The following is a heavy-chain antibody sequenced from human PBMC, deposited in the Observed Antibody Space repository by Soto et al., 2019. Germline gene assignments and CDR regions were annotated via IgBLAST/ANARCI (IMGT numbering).Heavy chain of an antibody. V-gene: IGHV3-48*02. Sequence: EVQLVESGGDLVQPGGSLRLSCADSGFTFSSYNMIWVRQAPGRGLEYISYITITGSTIHYADSVKGRFTISRDNAENSLYLQMNSLRDEDTAVYYCARVVDGISGADYWVQGALVTVSS. J-gene: IGHJ4*02. CDR1: GFTFSSYN. CDR3: ARVVDGISGADY. D-gene: IGHD1-20*01. CDR2: ITITGSTI.